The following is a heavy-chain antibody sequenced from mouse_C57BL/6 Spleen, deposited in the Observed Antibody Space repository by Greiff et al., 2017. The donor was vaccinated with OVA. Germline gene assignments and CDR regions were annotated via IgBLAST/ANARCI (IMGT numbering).Heavy chain of an antibody. V-gene: IGHV6-6*01. D-gene: IGHD1-1*01. J-gene: IGHJ3*01. CDR1: GFTFSDAW. CDR2: IRNKANNHAT. CDR3: TGYYGSSFAY. Sequence: DVQLVESGGGLVQPGGSMKLSCAASGFTFSDAWMDWVRQSPEKGLEWVAGIRNKANNHATYYAESVKGRFTISRDDSKSSVYLQMNSLRAEDTGIYYCTGYYGSSFAYWGQGTLVTVSA.